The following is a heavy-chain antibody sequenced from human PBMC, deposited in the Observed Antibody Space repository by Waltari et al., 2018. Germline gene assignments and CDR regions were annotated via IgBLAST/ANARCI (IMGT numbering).Heavy chain of an antibody. CDR1: GYSISSGYY. CDR3: ARDMVGSVGYCSSTSCQGYMDV. CDR2: IYHSGST. V-gene: IGHV4-38-2*02. D-gene: IGHD2-2*01. J-gene: IGHJ6*03. Sequence: QVQLQESGPGLVKPSETLSLTCTVSGYSISSGYYWGWIRQPPGKGLEWIGSIYHSGSTYYNPSRKSRGTISVETSKNQFSLKLSSVTAADTAVYYWARDMVGSVGYCSSTSCQGYMDVWGKGTTVTISS.